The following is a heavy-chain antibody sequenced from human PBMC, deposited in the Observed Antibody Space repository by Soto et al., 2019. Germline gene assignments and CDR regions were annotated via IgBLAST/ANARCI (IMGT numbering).Heavy chain of an antibody. CDR2: MQPSTGRT. CDR1: GYSFTSLD. D-gene: IGHD1-26*01. Sequence: ASVKVSCKASGYSFTSLDINWVRQTAGQGLEWMGWMQPSTGRTGYAQKFQGRVTMTRDTSINTAYMELTTLTSDDSAFYYCARGVSAGVDYWGQGTLVTVSS. J-gene: IGHJ4*02. CDR3: ARGVSAGVDY. V-gene: IGHV1-8*01.